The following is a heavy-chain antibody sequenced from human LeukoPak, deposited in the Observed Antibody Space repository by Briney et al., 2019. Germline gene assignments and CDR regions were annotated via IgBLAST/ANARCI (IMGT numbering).Heavy chain of an antibody. CDR1: GGSISSYY. CDR3: AREAIAVAGAYNYYYYYMDV. J-gene: IGHJ6*03. Sequence: SETLSLTCTVSGGSISSYYWSWIRQPAGKGLEWIGRIYTSGSTNYSPSLKSRVTMSVDTSKNQFSLKLSSVTAADTAVYFCAREAIAVAGAYNYYYYYMDVWGKGTTVTISS. V-gene: IGHV4-4*07. D-gene: IGHD6-19*01. CDR2: IYTSGST.